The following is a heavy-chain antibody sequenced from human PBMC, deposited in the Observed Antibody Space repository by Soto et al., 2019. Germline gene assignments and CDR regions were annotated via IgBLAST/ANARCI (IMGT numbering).Heavy chain of an antibody. CDR1: GGTFSSYT. V-gene: IGHV1-69*02. CDR2: IIPTLGIA. CDR3: ASNRGHCSGGSCYYYMDV. Sequence: SVKVSCKASGGTFSSYTISWVRQAPGQGLEWMGRIIPTLGIANYAQKFQGRVTITADKSTSTAYMELSSLRSEDTAVYYCASNRGHCSGGSCYYYMDVWGKGTTVTVSS. J-gene: IGHJ6*03. D-gene: IGHD2-15*01.